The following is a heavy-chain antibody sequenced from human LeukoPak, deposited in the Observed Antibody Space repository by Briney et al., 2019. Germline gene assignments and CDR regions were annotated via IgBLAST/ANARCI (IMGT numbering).Heavy chain of an antibody. Sequence: ASVKVSCKASGYTFTSYYMHWVRQAPGQGLEWMGIINPSGGSTSYAQKFQGRVTMTRDTSTSAVYMELSSLRSEDTAVYYCAKDQGYSSAWYSRDGFDMWGKGTMVTVSS. D-gene: IGHD6-19*01. CDR1: GYTFTSYY. CDR3: AKDQGYSSAWYSRDGFDM. V-gene: IGHV1-46*01. CDR2: INPSGGST. J-gene: IGHJ3*02.